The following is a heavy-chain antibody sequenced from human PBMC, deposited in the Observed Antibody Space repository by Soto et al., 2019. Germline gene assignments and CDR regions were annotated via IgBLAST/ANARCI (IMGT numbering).Heavy chain of an antibody. D-gene: IGHD3-10*01. CDR2: INPNSVGT. Sequence: ASVKVSCKASGYTFTGHYMHWVRQAPGQGLEWMGWINPNSVGTNYAQKFQGRVTMTRDTSISTAYMELCRLRSDDTAVYYCARAPMVRAAHGFDIWGQGTMVTVSS. CDR3: ARAPMVRAAHGFDI. J-gene: IGHJ3*02. V-gene: IGHV1-2*02. CDR1: GYTFTGHY.